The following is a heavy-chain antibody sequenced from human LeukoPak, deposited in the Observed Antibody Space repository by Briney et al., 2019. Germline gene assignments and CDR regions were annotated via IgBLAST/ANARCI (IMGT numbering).Heavy chain of an antibody. V-gene: IGHV3-21*01. Sequence: GGSLRLSCAASGFTFSSYSMNWVRQAPGKGLEWVSSISSSSSYIYYADSVKGRFTISRDNAKNSLYLQMNSLRAEDTAVYYCAKEGTYYPFDYWGQGTLVTVSS. CDR3: AKEGTYYPFDY. J-gene: IGHJ4*02. CDR2: ISSSSSYI. CDR1: GFTFSSYS. D-gene: IGHD1-26*01.